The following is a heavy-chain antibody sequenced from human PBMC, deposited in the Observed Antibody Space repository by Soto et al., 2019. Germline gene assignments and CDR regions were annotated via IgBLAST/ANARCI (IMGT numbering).Heavy chain of an antibody. J-gene: IGHJ6*02. D-gene: IGHD6-6*01. CDR1: GGTLNTYS. V-gene: IGHV1-69*18. CDR3: ARGGDSSSLRAFYSYGFDV. Sequence: QVQLVQSGAEVKKPGSSVKVSCKASGGTLNTYSFGWLRQAPGQGLQWLGSIIPFIGAPNYAQNFQDRVTITADESTTTAYMELSGLKSEDTAVYFCARGGDSSSLRAFYSYGFDVWGQGTSVTVSS. CDR2: IIPFIGAP.